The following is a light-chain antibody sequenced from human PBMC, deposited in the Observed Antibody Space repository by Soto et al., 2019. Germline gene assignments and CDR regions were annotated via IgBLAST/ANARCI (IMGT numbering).Light chain of an antibody. J-gene: IGKJ1*01. CDR3: QQYDTSPRT. V-gene: IGKV3-20*01. CDR1: QSVSSNY. Sequence: EIVLTQSPGTLSLSPGERATLSCRASQSVSSNYLAWYQQKRGQAPRLLIYGASSRATGIPTRFIGSGSGTDFTLTLSRLAPEDFAVYYCQQYDTSPRTFGQGTKVEI. CDR2: GAS.